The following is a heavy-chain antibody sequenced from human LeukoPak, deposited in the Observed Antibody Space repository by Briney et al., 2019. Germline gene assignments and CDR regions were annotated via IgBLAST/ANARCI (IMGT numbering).Heavy chain of an antibody. CDR3: ARDTPPDYYGSGGSIDY. D-gene: IGHD3-10*01. V-gene: IGHV4-39*07. CDR2: IYYSGST. Sequence: PSETLSLTCTVSGGSISSSSYYWGWIRQPPGKGLEWIGSIYYSGSTYYNPSLKSRVTISVDTSKNQFSLKLSSVTAADTAVYYCARDTPPDYYGSGGSIDYWGQGTLVTVSS. J-gene: IGHJ4*02. CDR1: GGSISSSSYY.